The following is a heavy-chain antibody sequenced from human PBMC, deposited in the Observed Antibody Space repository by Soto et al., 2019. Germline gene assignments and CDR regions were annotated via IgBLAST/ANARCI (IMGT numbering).Heavy chain of an antibody. CDR1: GGSISSSSYY. CDR3: ANDFGYCSGGSCYELFDY. J-gene: IGHJ4*02. D-gene: IGHD2-15*01. V-gene: IGHV4-39*01. Sequence: SETLSLTCTVSGGSISSSSYYWGWIRQPPGKGLEWIGSIYYSGSTYYNPSLKSRVTISVDTSKNQFSLKLSSVTAADTAVYYCANDFGYCSGGSCYELFDYWGQGTLVTVSS. CDR2: IYYSGST.